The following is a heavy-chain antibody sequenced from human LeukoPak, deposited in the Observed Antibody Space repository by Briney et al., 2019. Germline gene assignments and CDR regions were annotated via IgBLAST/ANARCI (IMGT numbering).Heavy chain of an antibody. Sequence: GGSLRLSCAASGFTFSSYEMNWVRQAPGKGLEWVSYISSSGSTIYYADSVKGRFTISRDNAKNSLYLQMNSLRAEDTAVYYCARAFYYYDSRSFDYWGQGTLVTVSS. V-gene: IGHV3-48*03. J-gene: IGHJ4*02. D-gene: IGHD3-22*01. CDR2: ISSSGSTI. CDR1: GFTFSSYE. CDR3: ARAFYYYDSRSFDY.